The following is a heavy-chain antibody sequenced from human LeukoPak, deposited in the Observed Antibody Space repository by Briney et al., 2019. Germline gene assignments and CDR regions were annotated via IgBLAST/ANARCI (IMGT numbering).Heavy chain of an antibody. CDR3: AREYGDYVFDY. CDR2: IKQDGSEK. CDR1: GFTFSSYW. J-gene: IGHJ4*02. D-gene: IGHD4-17*01. V-gene: IGHV3-7*01. Sequence: GGSLRLSCAASGFTFSSYWMSWVCQAPGKGLEWVANIKQDGSEKYYVDSVKGRFTISRDNAKNSLYLQMNSLRAEDTAVYYCAREYGDYVFDYWAQGTLVTVSS.